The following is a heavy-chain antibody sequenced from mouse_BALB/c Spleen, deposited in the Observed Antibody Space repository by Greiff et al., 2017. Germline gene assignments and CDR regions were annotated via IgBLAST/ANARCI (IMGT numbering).Heavy chain of an antibody. CDR2: ISSGGST. Sequence: DVMLVESGGGLVKPGGSLKLSCAASGFTFSSYAMSWVRQTPEKRLEWVASISSGGSTYYPDSVKGRFTISRDNARNILYLQMSSLRSEDTAMYYCARYRYDDGRNYYAMDYWGQGTSVTVSS. CDR1: GFTFSSYA. CDR3: ARYRYDDGRNYYAMDY. D-gene: IGHD2-14*01. V-gene: IGHV5-6-5*01. J-gene: IGHJ4*01.